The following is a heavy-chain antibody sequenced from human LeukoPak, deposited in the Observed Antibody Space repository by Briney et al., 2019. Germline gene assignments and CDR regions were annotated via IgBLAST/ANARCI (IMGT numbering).Heavy chain of an antibody. CDR2: VYGGGDT. CDR1: GFAVSSNY. V-gene: IGHV3-53*05. CDR3: ARATSAYSYANY. J-gene: IGHJ4*02. D-gene: IGHD3-16*01. Sequence: GGSLRLSCAASGFAVSSNYIGWVRQAPGKGLEWVSVVYGGGDTYYADSVKGRFTISRDNSKNTLYLQMTSLRHEDTAVYYCARATSAYSYANYWGQGPLVSVSS.